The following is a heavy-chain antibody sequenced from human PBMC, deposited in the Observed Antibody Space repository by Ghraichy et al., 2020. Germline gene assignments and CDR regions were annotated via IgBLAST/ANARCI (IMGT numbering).Heavy chain of an antibody. V-gene: IGHV3-30*18. D-gene: IGHD6-19*01. J-gene: IGHJ4*02. Sequence: GGSLRLSCAASGFTFSSYGMHWVRQAPGKGLEWVAVISYDGSNKYYADSVKGRFTISRDNSKNTLYLQMNSLRAEDTAVYYCAKAHNSSGWYVDYWGQGTLVTVSS. CDR1: GFTFSSYG. CDR2: ISYDGSNK. CDR3: AKAHNSSGWYVDY.